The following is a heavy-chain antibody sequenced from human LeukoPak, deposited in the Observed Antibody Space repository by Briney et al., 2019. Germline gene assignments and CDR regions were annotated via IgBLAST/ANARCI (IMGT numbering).Heavy chain of an antibody. Sequence: GGSLRLSCAASGFTFSDYYMSWIRQAPGKGLEWVSYISSISSYTNYADSVKGRFTISRDNAKNSLYLQMNSLRPEDTAVYYCARGVGARTPDSFDIWGQGTMVTVSS. V-gene: IGHV3-11*06. CDR1: GFTFSDYY. D-gene: IGHD1-26*01. CDR3: ARGVGARTPDSFDI. CDR2: ISSISSYT. J-gene: IGHJ3*02.